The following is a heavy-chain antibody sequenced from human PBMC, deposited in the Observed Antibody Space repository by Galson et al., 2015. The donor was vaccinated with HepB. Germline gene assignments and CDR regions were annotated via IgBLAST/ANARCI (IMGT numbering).Heavy chain of an antibody. D-gene: IGHD6-19*01. V-gene: IGHV3-30*04. CDR2: ISYDGSNK. CDR3: ARDPVTELVAGVDY. CDR1: GFTFSSYA. Sequence: SLRLSCAASGFTFSSYAMHWIRQAPGKGLEWVAVISYDGSNKYYADSVKGRFTISRDNSKNTLYLQMNSLRAEDTAVYYCARDPVTELVAGVDYWGQGTLVTVSS. J-gene: IGHJ4*02.